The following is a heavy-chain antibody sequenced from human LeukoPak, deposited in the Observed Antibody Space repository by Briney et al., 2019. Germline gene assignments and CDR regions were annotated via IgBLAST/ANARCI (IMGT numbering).Heavy chain of an antibody. CDR3: ARGYLRSLRSLEPHRHFDS. Sequence: SETLSLTRAVYGVSFSCYYWSWIRQPPGKGLEWNGEIIHRGSTNYTPSLKSRVTISVDPFKNQFSLKLSSVTVAHTAVYYWARGYLRSLRSLEPHRHFDSWGQGTLVTVSS. V-gene: IGHV4-34*01. D-gene: IGHD1-14*01. J-gene: IGHJ4*02. CDR2: IIHRGST. CDR1: GVSFSCYY.